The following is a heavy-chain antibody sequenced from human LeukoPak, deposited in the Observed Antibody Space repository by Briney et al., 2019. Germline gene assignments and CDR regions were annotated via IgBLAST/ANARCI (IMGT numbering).Heavy chain of an antibody. Sequence: PSETLSLTCTVSGGSISSGDYYWSWIRQPPGKGLEWIGYIYYSGSTYYNPSLKSRVTISVDTSKHQFSLKVSSVTAADTAVYYCASLRLGGSGMYVWGQGTTVTVCS. CDR3: ASLRLGGSGMYV. D-gene: IGHD1-26*01. J-gene: IGHJ6*02. V-gene: IGHV4-30-4*01. CDR1: GGSISSGDYY. CDR2: IYYSGST.